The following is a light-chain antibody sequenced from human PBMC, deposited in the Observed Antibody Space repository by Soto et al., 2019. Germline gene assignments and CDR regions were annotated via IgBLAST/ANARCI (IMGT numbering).Light chain of an antibody. Sequence: IQMTQSPSSLSASVGDRVTITCQASQDISKNLNWYQQKPGKAPKLLIYDASSLQTGVPSRFRGSESAQFFTFTTTTRHPKVFATYYYQQNNILLPTPFGKGPRLEIK. CDR3: QQNNILLPTP. J-gene: IGKJ5*01. CDR2: DAS. V-gene: IGKV1-33*01. CDR1: QDISKN.